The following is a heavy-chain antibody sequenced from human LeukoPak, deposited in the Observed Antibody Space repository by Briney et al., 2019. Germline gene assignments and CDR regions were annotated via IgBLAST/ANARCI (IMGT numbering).Heavy chain of an antibody. CDR3: ARRRLRYFDWLEGDYYYYYMDV. CDR1: GGSFSGYY. V-gene: IGHV4-34*01. D-gene: IGHD3-9*01. J-gene: IGHJ6*03. CDR2: INHSGST. Sequence: SETLSLTCAVYGGSFSGYYWSWIRQPPGKGLEWIGEINHSGSTNYNPSLKSRVTISVDTCKNQFSLKLSSVTAADTAVYYCARRRLRYFDWLEGDYYYYYMDVWGKGTTVTISS.